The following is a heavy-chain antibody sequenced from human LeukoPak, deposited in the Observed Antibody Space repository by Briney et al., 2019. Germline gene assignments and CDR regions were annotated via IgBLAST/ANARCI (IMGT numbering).Heavy chain of an antibody. CDR1: GSTFTCYY. J-gene: IGHJ3*01. CDR2: INPSGGST. Sequence: GASVKVYGKASGSTFTCYYMHCVRQAPGQGLEWMGIINPSGGSTIYAQKFQGRVTMTRDTSTTTVNMELSSLRSEDTAVYYCARDSDAVDDAFDFWGQVTVVTVSS. D-gene: IGHD6-19*01. CDR3: ARDSDAVDDAFDF. V-gene: IGHV1-46*01.